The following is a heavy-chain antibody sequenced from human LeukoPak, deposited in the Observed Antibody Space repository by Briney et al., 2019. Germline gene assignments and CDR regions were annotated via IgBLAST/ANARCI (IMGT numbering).Heavy chain of an antibody. Sequence: SETLSLTCAVPGGSISSGGYYWSWIRQPAGKGLEWIGRIYTSGSTNYNPSLKSRVTISVDTSKNQFSLKLSSVTAADTAVYYCARDAGYCSSTSCYTEDAFDIWGQGTMVTVSS. V-gene: IGHV4-61*02. D-gene: IGHD2-2*02. J-gene: IGHJ3*02. CDR1: GGSISSGGYY. CDR2: IYTSGST. CDR3: ARDAGYCSSTSCYTEDAFDI.